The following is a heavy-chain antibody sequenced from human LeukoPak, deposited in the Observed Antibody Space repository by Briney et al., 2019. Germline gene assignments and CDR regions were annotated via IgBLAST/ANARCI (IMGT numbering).Heavy chain of an antibody. V-gene: IGHV7-4-1*02. CDR2: INTNTGNP. Sequence: ASVKVSCKASGYTFTSYGISWVRQAPGQGLEWMGWINTNTGNPTYAQGFTGRFVFSLDTSVSTAYLQISSLKAEDTAVYYCARESYYYDSSGYYSPFFDYWGQGTLVTVSS. D-gene: IGHD3-22*01. CDR3: ARESYYYDSSGYYSPFFDY. J-gene: IGHJ4*02. CDR1: GYTFTSYG.